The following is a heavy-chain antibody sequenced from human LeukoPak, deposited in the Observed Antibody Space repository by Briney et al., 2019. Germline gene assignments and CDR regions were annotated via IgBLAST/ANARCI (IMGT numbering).Heavy chain of an antibody. V-gene: IGHV4-61*02. D-gene: IGHD6-25*01. CDR1: GGSISSDGYY. CDR3: ARAAALAFDI. Sequence: SQTLSLTCTVSGGSISSDGYYWSWIRQPPGKGLEWIGRIYTSGSTNYNPSLKSRVTISVDTSKNQFSLKLSSVTAADTAVYYCARAAALAFDIWGQGTMVTVSS. J-gene: IGHJ3*02. CDR2: IYTSGST.